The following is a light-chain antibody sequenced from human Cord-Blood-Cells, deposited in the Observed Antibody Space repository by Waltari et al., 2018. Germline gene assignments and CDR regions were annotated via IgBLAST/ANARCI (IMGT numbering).Light chain of an antibody. J-gene: IGLJ1*01. CDR2: EVS. CDR1: SSDVGGYNY. V-gene: IGLV2-14*01. Sequence: QSALTQPASVSGSPGQSITISCTGTSSDVGGYNYVSWYPQHPGKAPKLMLYEVSNRPSGVSNRFSGSKSGNTASLTISGLQAEDEADYYCSSYTSSSTPLYVFGTGTKVTVL. CDR3: SSYTSSSTPLYV.